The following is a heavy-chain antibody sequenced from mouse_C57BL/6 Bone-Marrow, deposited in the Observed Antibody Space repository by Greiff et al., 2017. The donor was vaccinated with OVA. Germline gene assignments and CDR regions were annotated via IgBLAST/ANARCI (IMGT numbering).Heavy chain of an antibody. CDR1: GYTFTSYW. V-gene: IGHV1-53*01. D-gene: IGHD1-1*01. CDR2: INPRNGGT. J-gene: IGHJ2*01. CDR3: ARDAVVSHYFDY. Sequence: QVQLQQPGTELVKPGASVKLSCKASGYTFTSYWMHWVKQRPGQGLEWIGNINPRNGGTNYNEKFKSKATLTVDKSSSTAYMPHSSLTSEDSAVYYCARDAVVSHYFDYWGQGTTLTGSS.